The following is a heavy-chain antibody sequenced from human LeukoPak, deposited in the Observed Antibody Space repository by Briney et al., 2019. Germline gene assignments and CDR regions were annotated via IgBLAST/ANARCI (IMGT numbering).Heavy chain of an antibody. CDR2: INSDGSEK. CDR3: ARAGEGLLAYSFDL. Sequence: GGSLRLSCVASGFTFSSNWMHWVRQGPGKGLVWVSRINSDGSEKRHADSVKGRFTISRDNAKNTLYLQMNSLRAEDTAVYYCARAGEGLLAYSFDLWGQGTMVTVSS. CDR1: GFTFSSNW. J-gene: IGHJ3*01. V-gene: IGHV3-74*01. D-gene: IGHD1-26*01.